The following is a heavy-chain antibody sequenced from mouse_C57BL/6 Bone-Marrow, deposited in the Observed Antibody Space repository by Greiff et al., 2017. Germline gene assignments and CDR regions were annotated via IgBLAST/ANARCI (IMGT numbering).Heavy chain of an antibody. CDR3: ARGGGYCAMDD. D-gene: IGHD1-1*02. Sequence: EVMLVESGGGLVKPGGSLKLSCAASGFTFSDYGMHWVRQAPEKGLEWVAYISSGSSTIYYADTVKGRFTISRDNAKNTLFLQMTSLRSEDTTMYYCARGGGYCAMDDWGQGTSVTVSS. V-gene: IGHV5-17*01. CDR2: ISSGSSTI. J-gene: IGHJ4*01. CDR1: GFTFSDYG.